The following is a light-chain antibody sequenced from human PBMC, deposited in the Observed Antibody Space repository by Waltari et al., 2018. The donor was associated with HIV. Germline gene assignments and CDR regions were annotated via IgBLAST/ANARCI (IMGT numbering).Light chain of an antibody. J-gene: IGKJ4*01. CDR3: QQYHHWPPLT. CDR2: HSS. Sequence: ILLTQSPATISVSPGRRVTVSCRASQNVDDKLAWYQQKPGQSPSLLIYHSSVRAAGVPTRFGGAGSATNFTLTITSLQSEDFALYFCQQYHHWPPLTFGGGSRVELK. CDR1: QNVDDK. V-gene: IGKV3D-15*01.